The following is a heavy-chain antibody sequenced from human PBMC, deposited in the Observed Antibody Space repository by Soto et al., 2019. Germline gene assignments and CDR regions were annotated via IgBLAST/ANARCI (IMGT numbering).Heavy chain of an antibody. CDR3: AKVNDFWSGYPDY. Sequence: GGSLRLSCAASGFTFSSYAMSWVRQAPGKGLEWVSAISGSGGSTYYADSVKGRFTISRDNSKNTLYLQMNSLRAEDTAIYYCAKVNDFWSGYPDYWGQGTLVTVSS. CDR1: GFTFSSYA. V-gene: IGHV3-23*01. J-gene: IGHJ4*02. D-gene: IGHD3-3*01. CDR2: ISGSGGST.